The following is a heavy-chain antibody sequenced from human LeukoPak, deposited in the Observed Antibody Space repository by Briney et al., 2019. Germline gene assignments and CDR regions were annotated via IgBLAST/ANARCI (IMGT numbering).Heavy chain of an antibody. J-gene: IGHJ4*02. Sequence: GGSLRLSCAASGFTFSSYGMHWVRQAPGKGLEWVAVISYDGSNKYYADSVKGRFTISRDNSKNTLYLQMNSLRAEDTAVYYCAKQAQRLYYFDYWGQGTLVTVSS. D-gene: IGHD1-1*01. CDR2: ISYDGSNK. CDR3: AKQAQRLYYFDY. CDR1: GFTFSSYG. V-gene: IGHV3-30*18.